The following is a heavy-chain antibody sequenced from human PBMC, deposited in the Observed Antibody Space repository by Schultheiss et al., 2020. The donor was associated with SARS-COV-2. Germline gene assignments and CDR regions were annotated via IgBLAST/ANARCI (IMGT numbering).Heavy chain of an antibody. CDR1: GGSFSGYY. Sequence: SETLSLTCAVYGGSFSGYYWSWIRQPPGKGLEWIGEINHSGSTNYNPSLKSLVTISVDKSKNQFSLKLSSVTAADTAVYYCARAPRAYYYYYMDVWGKGTTVTVSS. CDR3: ARAPRAYYYYYMDV. CDR2: INHSGST. V-gene: IGHV4-34*01. J-gene: IGHJ6*03.